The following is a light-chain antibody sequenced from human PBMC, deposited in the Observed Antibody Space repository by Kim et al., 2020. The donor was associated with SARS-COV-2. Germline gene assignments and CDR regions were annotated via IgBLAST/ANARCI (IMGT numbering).Light chain of an antibody. CDR3: QTWDGSTVL. CDR1: KLGNKY. CDR2: QDK. Sequence: SYELTQPPSVSVSPGQTASITCSGDKLGNKYVCWYQRNTGQSPEVVIYQDKKRPSGIPERFSGSNSGNTATLTISGTQAMDEADYYCQTWDGSTVLFGGGTQLTVL. J-gene: IGLJ2*01. V-gene: IGLV3-1*01.